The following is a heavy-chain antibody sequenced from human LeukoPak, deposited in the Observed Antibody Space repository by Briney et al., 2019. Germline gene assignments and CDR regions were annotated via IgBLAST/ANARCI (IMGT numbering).Heavy chain of an antibody. J-gene: IGHJ4*02. CDR3: AKDAVWQQLVGSYFDY. Sequence: GGTLRLSCAASGFTFSSYGMSWVRQAPGKGLEWVAFIRYDGSNKYYADSVKGRFTISRDNSKNTLYLQMNSLRAEDTAVYYCAKDAVWQQLVGSYFDYWGQGTLVTVSS. V-gene: IGHV3-30*02. D-gene: IGHD6-13*01. CDR1: GFTFSSYG. CDR2: IRYDGSNK.